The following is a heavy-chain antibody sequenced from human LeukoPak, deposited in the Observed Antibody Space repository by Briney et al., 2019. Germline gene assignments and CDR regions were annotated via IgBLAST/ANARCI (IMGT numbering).Heavy chain of an antibody. CDR3: ARTASSSGYSSSWLYYFDY. D-gene: IGHD6-13*01. CDR1: GGSIASSSYY. Sequence: SETLSLTCSVSGGSIASSSYYWGWIRQPPGKGLEWIGYIYYSGSTNYNPSLKSRVTISVDTSKNQFSLKLSSVTAADTAVYYCARTASSSGYSSSWLYYFDYWGQGTLVTVSS. V-gene: IGHV4-61*05. J-gene: IGHJ4*02. CDR2: IYYSGST.